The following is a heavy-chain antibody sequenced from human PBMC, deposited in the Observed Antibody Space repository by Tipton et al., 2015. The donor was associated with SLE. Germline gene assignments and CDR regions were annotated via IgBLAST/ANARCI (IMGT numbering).Heavy chain of an antibody. D-gene: IGHD5-24*01. Sequence: SLRLSCAASGFTFSSYWMSWVRQAPGKGLEWVAFIRYDGSNKYYADSVKGRFTISRDNAKNSLYLQMNSLRAADTAVYYCARDGRDGSYSYFYGMAVWGQGTTVTVSS. CDR1: GFTFSSYW. V-gene: IGHV3-33*08. CDR2: IRYDGSNK. CDR3: ARDGRDGSYSYFYGMAV. J-gene: IGHJ6*02.